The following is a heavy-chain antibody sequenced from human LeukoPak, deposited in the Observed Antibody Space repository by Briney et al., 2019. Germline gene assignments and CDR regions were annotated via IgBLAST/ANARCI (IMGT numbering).Heavy chain of an antibody. CDR2: INPNTGGT. D-gene: IGHD3-22*01. Sequence: ASVKVSCKASGYSFTGYYMHWVRQAPGQGLEWMGWINPNTGGTNYAQKFQGRVTMTRDTSISTAYMELTWLGSDDTAVYYCARDRGRGYNYDSGDFDFWGQGTLVTVYS. V-gene: IGHV1-2*02. CDR1: GYSFTGYY. J-gene: IGHJ4*02. CDR3: ARDRGRGYNYDSGDFDF.